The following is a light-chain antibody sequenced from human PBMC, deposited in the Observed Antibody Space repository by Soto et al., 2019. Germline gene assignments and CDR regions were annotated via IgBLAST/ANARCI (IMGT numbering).Light chain of an antibody. Sequence: QSALTQAASVSGSPGQSSTISCTGTSSDVGSYNLVSWYQQHPGTAPKLIIYEPNKRPSGLSTRFSGSKSGNTASLTISGLQAEDEADYFCSSDAGSSTLVVFGGGTQLTVL. J-gene: IGLJ2*01. CDR1: SSDVGSYNL. CDR3: SSDAGSSTLVV. CDR2: EPN. V-gene: IGLV2-23*01.